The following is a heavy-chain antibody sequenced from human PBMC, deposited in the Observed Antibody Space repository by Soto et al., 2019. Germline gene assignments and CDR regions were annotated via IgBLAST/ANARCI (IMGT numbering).Heavy chain of an antibody. D-gene: IGHD5-12*01. J-gene: IGHJ5*02. CDR3: ARDYSGYDPALNRFDP. Sequence: QGHLVQSGAEVKKPGSSVKVSCKASGDIFDNYAISWVRQAPGQGLEWLGGISPAIGTTHYAQRFQGRLTITADRSTMTTYMELSGLKSEDTAIYFCARDYSGYDPALNRFDPWGQGTLVTVSS. V-gene: IGHV1-69*06. CDR1: GDIFDNYA. CDR2: ISPAIGTT.